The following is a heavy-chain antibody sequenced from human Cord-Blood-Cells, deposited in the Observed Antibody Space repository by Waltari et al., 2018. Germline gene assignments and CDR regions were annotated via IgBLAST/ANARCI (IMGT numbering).Heavy chain of an antibody. J-gene: IGHJ1*01. D-gene: IGHD6-13*01. Sequence: QLQLQESGPGMVKPSETLSLTCTVSGGSIRRRSYYWCWICQPPGKGLEWIGSIYYSGSTYYNPALKSRVTISVDTSKNQFSLKLSSVTAADTAVYYCASGIAAAGTEYFQHWGQGTLVTVSS. CDR2: IYYSGST. CDR3: ASGIAAAGTEYFQH. V-gene: IGHV4-39*01. CDR1: GGSIRRRSYY.